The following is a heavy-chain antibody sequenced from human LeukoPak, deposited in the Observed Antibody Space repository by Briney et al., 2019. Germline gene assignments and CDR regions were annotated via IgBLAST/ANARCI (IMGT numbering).Heavy chain of an antibody. D-gene: IGHD2-21*02. Sequence: ASVKVSCKASGYTFTSYGISWVRQAPGQGLEWMGWISAYNGNTNYAQKLQGRVTMTTDTSTSTAYMELRSLRSDDTAVYYCARDWSSHIAVVTAIDYWGQGTLVTVSS. CDR3: ARDWSSHIAVVTAIDY. J-gene: IGHJ4*02. CDR2: ISAYNGNT. CDR1: GYTFTSYG. V-gene: IGHV1-18*01.